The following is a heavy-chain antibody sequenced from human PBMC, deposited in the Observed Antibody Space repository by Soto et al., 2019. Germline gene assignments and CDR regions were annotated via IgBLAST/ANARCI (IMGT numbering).Heavy chain of an antibody. CDR3: ASSTVTAWETADYYYGMDV. CDR1: GGTFSSYA. Sequence: QVQLVQSGAEVKKPGSSVKVSCKASGGTFSSYAISWVRQAPGQGLEWMGAIIPIFGTANYAQKFQGRVTRAAVEXXSXAXXELISLRTEDTAVYSCASSTVTAWETADYYYGMDVWGQGTTVTVSS. J-gene: IGHJ6*02. D-gene: IGHD4-4*01. CDR2: IIPIFGTA. V-gene: IGHV1-69*12.